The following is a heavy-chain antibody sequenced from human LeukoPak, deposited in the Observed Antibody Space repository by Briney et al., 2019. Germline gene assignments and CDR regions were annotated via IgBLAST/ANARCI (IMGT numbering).Heavy chain of an antibody. CDR1: GGTFSSYA. D-gene: IGHD5-18*01. J-gene: IGHJ4*02. V-gene: IGHV1-69*13. Sequence: ASVKVSCKASGGTFSSYAISWVRQAPGQGLEWMGGIIPIFGTANYAQKFQGRVTITADESTSTAYMELSSLRSEDTAEYYCARGGDAAMIKYWGQGTLVTVSS. CDR2: IIPIFGTA. CDR3: ARGGDAAMIKY.